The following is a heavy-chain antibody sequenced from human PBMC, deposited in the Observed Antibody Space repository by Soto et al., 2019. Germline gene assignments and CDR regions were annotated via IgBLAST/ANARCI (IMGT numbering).Heavy chain of an antibody. CDR2: IYYSGST. Sequence: SETLSLTCNVSGASINSAGYYWSWIRQHPGKGLEWIGYIYYSGSTYYNPSLKSRVTISVDTSKNQFSLKLSSVTAADTAVYYCARGPIGFHYGSGSPGYYYYYGMDVWGQGTTVTVSS. D-gene: IGHD3-10*01. V-gene: IGHV4-30-4*08. CDR1: GASINSAGYY. J-gene: IGHJ6*02. CDR3: ARGPIGFHYGSGSPGYYYYYGMDV.